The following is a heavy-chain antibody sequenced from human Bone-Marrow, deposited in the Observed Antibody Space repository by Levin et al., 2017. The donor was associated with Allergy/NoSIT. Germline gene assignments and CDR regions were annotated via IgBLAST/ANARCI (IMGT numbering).Heavy chain of an antibody. V-gene: IGHV3-23*01. CDR3: AKKGADILTGYYVPPYPIFDY. CDR1: GFTFSSYA. Sequence: PGGSLRLSCAASGFTFSSYAMSWVRQAPGKGLEWVSAISGSGGSTYYADSVKGRFTISRDNSKNTLYLQMNSLRAEDTAVYYCAKKGADILTGYYVPPYPIFDYWGQGTLVTVSS. CDR2: ISGSGGST. J-gene: IGHJ4*02. D-gene: IGHD3-9*01.